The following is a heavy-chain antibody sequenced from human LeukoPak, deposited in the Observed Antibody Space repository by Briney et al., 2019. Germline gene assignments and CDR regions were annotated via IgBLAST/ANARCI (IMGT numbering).Heavy chain of an antibody. J-gene: IGHJ4*02. D-gene: IGHD5-12*01. CDR1: GGSISSGGYY. V-gene: IGHV4-31*03. CDR2: IYYSGST. CDR3: ARGPKKMATNPYYFDY. Sequence: SQTLSLTCTVSGGSISSGGYYWSWIRQHPGKGLEWIGYIYYSGSTYYNPSLKSRVTISVDTSKNQFSLKLSSVTAADTAVYYCARGPKKMATNPYYFDYWGQGALVTVSS.